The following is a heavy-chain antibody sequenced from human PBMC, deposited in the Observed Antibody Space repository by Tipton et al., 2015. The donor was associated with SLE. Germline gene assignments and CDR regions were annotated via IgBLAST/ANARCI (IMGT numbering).Heavy chain of an antibody. Sequence: SLRLSCAASGFTFSSYAMSWVRQAPGKGLEWVSAISGSGGSTYYADSVKGRFTISRDNSKNTLYLQMNSLRAEDTAVYYCAKEGYYGSGRTRAFDIWGQGTMVTVSS. V-gene: IGHV3-23*01. CDR1: GFTFSSYA. J-gene: IGHJ3*02. CDR2: ISGSGGST. D-gene: IGHD3-10*01. CDR3: AKEGYYGSGRTRAFDI.